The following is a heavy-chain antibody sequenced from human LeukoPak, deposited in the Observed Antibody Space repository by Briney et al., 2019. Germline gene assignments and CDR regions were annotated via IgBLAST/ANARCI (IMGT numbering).Heavy chain of an antibody. D-gene: IGHD3-10*01. CDR1: GYTFTGYY. Sequence: ASVKVSCKASGYTFTGYYMHWVRQAPGQGLEWMGWINPNSGGTNYAQKFQDRVTMTRDTSISTVYMELSRLISGDTAVYYCARGDTMVRGVISDYWGQGTLVTVSS. CDR2: INPNSGGT. CDR3: ARGDTMVRGVISDY. J-gene: IGHJ4*02. V-gene: IGHV1-2*02.